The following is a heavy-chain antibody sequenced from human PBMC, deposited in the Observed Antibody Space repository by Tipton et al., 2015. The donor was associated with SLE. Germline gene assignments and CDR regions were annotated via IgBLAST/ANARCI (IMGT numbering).Heavy chain of an antibody. J-gene: IGHJ4*02. CDR2: IYSGGST. V-gene: IGHV3-53*01. CDR3: AKDRLGGYDSGLFGY. Sequence: SLRLSCAASGFTFSSYSMNWVRQAPGKGLEWVSVIYSGGSTYYADSVKGRFTISRDNSKNTLYLQMNSLRAEDTAVYYCAKDRLGGYDSGLFGYWGQGTLVTVSS. CDR1: GFTFSSYS. D-gene: IGHD5-12*01.